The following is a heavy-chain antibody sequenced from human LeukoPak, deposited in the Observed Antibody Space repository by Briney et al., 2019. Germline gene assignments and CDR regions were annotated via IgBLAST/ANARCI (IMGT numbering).Heavy chain of an antibody. V-gene: IGHV4-30-2*01. CDR3: ASFYRNYDFWSGYSAAEYFQH. D-gene: IGHD3-3*01. CDR2: IYHSGST. CDR1: GGSISSGGYS. J-gene: IGHJ1*01. Sequence: SETLPLTCAVSGGSISSGGYSWSWIRQPPGKGLEWIGYIYHSGSTYYNPSLKSRVTISVDRSKNQFSLKLSSVTAADTAVYYCASFYRNYDFWSGYSAAEYFQHWGQGTLVTVSS.